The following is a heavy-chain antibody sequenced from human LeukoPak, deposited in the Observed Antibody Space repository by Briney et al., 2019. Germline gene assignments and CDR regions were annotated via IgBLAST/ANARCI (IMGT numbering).Heavy chain of an antibody. J-gene: IGHJ4*02. CDR3: ARLPYDFWIVYYPFDY. D-gene: IGHD3-3*01. V-gene: IGHV4-34*12. Sequence: SETLSLTCAVYGGSFSGYYWSWIRQPPGKGLEWIGEIIHSENTNYNTPLKSRVTISVDTSKNQFSLKLSSVTAADTAVYYCARLPYDFWIVYYPFDYWGQGTLVTVSS. CDR1: GGSFSGYY. CDR2: IIHSENT.